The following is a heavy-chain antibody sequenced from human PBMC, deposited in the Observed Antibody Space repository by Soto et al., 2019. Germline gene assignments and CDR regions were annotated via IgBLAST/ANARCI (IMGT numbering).Heavy chain of an antibody. D-gene: IGHD6-13*01. V-gene: IGHV1-18*01. CDR2: ISAYNGNT. Sequence: ASVKVSCKASGYTFTSYGISWVRQAPGQGLEWMGWISAYNGNTNYAQKHKGRVTMTTDTSTSTAYMELRSLRSDDTAFYYCARTLGYSSSWYLGYFDYWGQGTLVTVSS. CDR3: ARTLGYSSSWYLGYFDY. CDR1: GYTFTSYG. J-gene: IGHJ4*02.